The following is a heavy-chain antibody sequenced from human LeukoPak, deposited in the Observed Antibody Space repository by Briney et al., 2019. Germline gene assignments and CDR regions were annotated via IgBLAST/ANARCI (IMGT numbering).Heavy chain of an antibody. Sequence: SETLSLTCTVSGGSISSYFWSWIRQPAGKGLEWIGRIYTSGSTNYNPSLKSRVTISADKSTNQFSLKLSSVTAADTAVYYCARSRRVPTLDYDYHYMDVWGKGTTVTVSS. CDR1: GGSISSYF. CDR2: IYTSGST. V-gene: IGHV4-4*07. D-gene: IGHD2-15*01. CDR3: ARSRRVPTLDYDYHYMDV. J-gene: IGHJ6*03.